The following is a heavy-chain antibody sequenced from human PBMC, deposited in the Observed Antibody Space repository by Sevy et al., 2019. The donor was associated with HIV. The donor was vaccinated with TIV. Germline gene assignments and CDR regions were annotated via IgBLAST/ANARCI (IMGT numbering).Heavy chain of an antibody. V-gene: IGHV3-23*01. CDR2: ISASGGST. CDR3: AKHLERGFGSGSFDY. CDR1: GFTFSSYA. D-gene: IGHD3-10*01. J-gene: IGHJ4*02. Sequence: GGSLRLSCAASGFTFSSYAMSWVRQAPGKGLEWVSGISASGGSTYYADSAKGRFTISRDNSKNTLFLQMNSLRAEDTAVYYCAKHLERGFGSGSFDYWGQGTLVTVSS.